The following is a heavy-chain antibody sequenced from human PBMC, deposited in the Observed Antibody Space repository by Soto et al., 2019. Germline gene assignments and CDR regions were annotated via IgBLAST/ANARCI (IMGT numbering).Heavy chain of an antibody. CDR3: AREVVGPTTNLCVP. Sequence: EVQLVESGGGLVKPGGSLRLSCAASGFMFGSHTMTWVRQAPGKGLEWVASISSVSSYIYYADSVKGRCTISRANAKDSLYLQMDSLRAEDTAVYFCAREVVGPTTNLCVPWGQGTLVTVSS. CDR2: ISSVSSYI. J-gene: IGHJ5*02. CDR1: GFMFGSHT. D-gene: IGHD1-26*01. V-gene: IGHV3-21*06.